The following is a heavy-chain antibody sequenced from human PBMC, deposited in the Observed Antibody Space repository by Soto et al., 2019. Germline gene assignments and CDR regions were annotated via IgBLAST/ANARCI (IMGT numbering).Heavy chain of an antibody. CDR2: TSFDGSDK. CDR1: GFTFGNYA. Sequence: GGSLKLSCAASGFTFGNYAMHWVRQAPGKGLEWVAVTSFDGSDKYNADSVKGRFTISRDNSKNTLYLQMSSLRPEDTGVYFCARAVGMTTVNLDYWGQGTLVTVSS. J-gene: IGHJ4*02. CDR3: ARAVGMTTVNLDY. V-gene: IGHV3-30*04. D-gene: IGHD1-26*01.